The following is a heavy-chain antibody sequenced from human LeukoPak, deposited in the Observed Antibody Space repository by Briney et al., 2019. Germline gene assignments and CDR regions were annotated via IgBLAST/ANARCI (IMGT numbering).Heavy chain of an antibody. CDR1: GASISSGTYY. V-gene: IGHV4-61*02. J-gene: IGHJ5*02. D-gene: IGHD3-3*01. CDR2: IYTSGST. CDR3: ARDRYDFWSGYYWFDP. Sequence: SQTLSLTCTVSGASISSGTYYWSWIRQPAGKGLERIGRIYTSGSTNYNPSLRGRVTISVDTSKNQFSLKLSSVTAADTAVYYCARDRYDFWSGYYWFDPWGQGTLVTVSS.